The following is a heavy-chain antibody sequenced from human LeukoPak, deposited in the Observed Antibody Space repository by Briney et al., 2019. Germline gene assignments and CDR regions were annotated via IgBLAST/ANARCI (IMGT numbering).Heavy chain of an antibody. J-gene: IGHJ6*03. V-gene: IGHV3-48*01. CDR3: ARGLYYMDV. CDR1: EFTFNSHT. Sequence: GGSLILSCAASEFTFNSHTMAWVRQAPGKGLECVSYISGSGSVIYYADSVKGRFTISRDNAKNSLHLQMNSLRAEDTAVYYCARGLYYMDVWGKGTTVTVSS. CDR2: ISGSGSVI.